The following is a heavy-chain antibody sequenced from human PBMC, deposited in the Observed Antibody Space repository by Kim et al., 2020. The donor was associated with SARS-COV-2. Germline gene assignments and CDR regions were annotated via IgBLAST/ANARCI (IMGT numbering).Heavy chain of an antibody. J-gene: IGHJ4*02. Sequence: STPPLKSRVTISVDTSKNQFSLKLSSVTAADTAVYYCARNPGGYSYGLDYWGQGTLVTVSS. CDR3: ARNPGGYSYGLDY. V-gene: IGHV4-34*01. D-gene: IGHD5-18*01.